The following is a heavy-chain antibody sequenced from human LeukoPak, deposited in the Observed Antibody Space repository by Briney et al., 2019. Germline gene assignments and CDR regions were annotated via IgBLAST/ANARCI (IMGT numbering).Heavy chain of an antibody. CDR3: ARAPTFDY. CDR2: IYYSGST. CDR1: GGSISSYY. V-gene: IGHV4-59*01. J-gene: IGHJ4*02. Sequence: PSETLSLTCTVSGGSISSYYWSWIRQPPGKGLEWIGYIYYSGSTNYNPSLKSRVTISVDTSRNQCSLKLSSVTAADTAVYYCARAPTFDYWGQGTLVTVSS.